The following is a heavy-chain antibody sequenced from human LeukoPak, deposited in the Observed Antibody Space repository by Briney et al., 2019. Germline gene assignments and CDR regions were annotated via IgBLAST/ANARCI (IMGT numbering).Heavy chain of an antibody. J-gene: IGHJ6*03. Sequence: SQTLSLTCTVSGGSIGSGSYYWSWIRQPAGKGLEWIGRIYTSGSTNYNPSLKSRVTISVDTSKNQFSLKLSSVTAADTAVYYCARIVATIRGDYYYYMDVWGKGTTVTISS. D-gene: IGHD5-12*01. V-gene: IGHV4-61*02. CDR2: IYTSGST. CDR1: GGSIGSGSYY. CDR3: ARIVATIRGDYYYYMDV.